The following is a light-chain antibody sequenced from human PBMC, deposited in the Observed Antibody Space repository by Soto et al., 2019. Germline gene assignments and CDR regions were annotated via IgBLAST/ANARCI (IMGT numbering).Light chain of an antibody. CDR3: QHYNSYLFT. CDR2: DAS. V-gene: IGKV1-5*01. CDR1: QSISSW. J-gene: IGKJ3*01. Sequence: DIQMTQSPSTLSASVGDRVTITCRASQSISSWLAWYQQKPGKAPKLLIYDASSLESVIPSRLSGSGSGTEFTLTNSSLQPDDFATDYYQHYNSYLFTFGTGTKVDIK.